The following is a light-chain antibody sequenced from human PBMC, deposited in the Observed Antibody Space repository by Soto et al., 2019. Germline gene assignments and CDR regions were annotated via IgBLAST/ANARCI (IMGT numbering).Light chain of an antibody. CDR3: TAWDDSLNGRL. CDR1: TSNIGSNA. J-gene: IGLJ3*02. CDR2: RND. V-gene: IGLV1-44*01. Sequence: QSVLTQPPSASGTPGQRVTFSCSGSTSNIGSNAVNWYQQFPGTAPKLLIYRNDRRPSGVPDRFSGSKSGTSASLAISGLQSEDEADYYCTAWDDSLNGRLFGGGTKLTVL.